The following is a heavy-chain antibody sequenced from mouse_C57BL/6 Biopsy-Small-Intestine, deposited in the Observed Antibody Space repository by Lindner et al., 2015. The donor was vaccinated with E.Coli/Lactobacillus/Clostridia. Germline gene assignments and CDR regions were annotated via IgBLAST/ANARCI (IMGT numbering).Heavy chain of an antibody. J-gene: IGHJ2*01. D-gene: IGHD1-1*01. V-gene: IGHV5-17*01. CDR1: GFTFSDYG. CDR3: ARGTTVGFDY. Sequence: VQLQESGGGLVKPGGSLKLSCAASGFTFSDYGMHWVRQAPEKGLEWVAYIGSGSSTIYYADTVKGRFTISRDNAKNTLFLQMTSLRSEDTAMYYCARGTTVGFDYWGQGTTLTVSS. CDR2: IGSGSSTI.